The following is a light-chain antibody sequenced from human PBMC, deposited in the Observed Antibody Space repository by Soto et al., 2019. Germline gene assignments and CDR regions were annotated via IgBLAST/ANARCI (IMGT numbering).Light chain of an antibody. CDR3: QTWGTGIHVV. J-gene: IGLJ2*01. CDR1: SGHSSYA. CDR2: LNSDGSH. V-gene: IGLV4-69*01. Sequence: QHVLTQSPSASASLGASVKLTCTLSSGHSSYAIAWHQQQPEKGPRYLMKLNSDGSHSKGDGIPDSFSGSSSGAERYLTISSLQSEDEADYYCQTWGTGIHVVFGGGTKLTVL.